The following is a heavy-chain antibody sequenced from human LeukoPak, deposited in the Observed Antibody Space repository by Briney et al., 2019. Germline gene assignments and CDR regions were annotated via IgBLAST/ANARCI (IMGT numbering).Heavy chain of an antibody. CDR3: ARAGSVGVAGTFGY. J-gene: IGHJ4*02. D-gene: IGHD6-19*01. Sequence: GAPVKGSCKASGYTFTSYAMHWGRQAPGQRLEWRGWINAANGNTKYSQKFQGRVTITRDTSASTAYMELSSLRSEDTAVYYCARAGSVGVAGTFGYWGQGTLVTVSS. CDR1: GYTFTSYA. CDR2: INAANGNT. V-gene: IGHV1-3*01.